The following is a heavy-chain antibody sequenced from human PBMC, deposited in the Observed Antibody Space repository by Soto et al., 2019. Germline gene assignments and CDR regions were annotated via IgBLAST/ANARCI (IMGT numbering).Heavy chain of an antibody. Sequence: VQLVESGGGVVQPGRSLRLSGAASGVTFSSYAMHWVRQAPGKGLEWVSRINSDGSSTTYSDPVKGRLTISRDNAKNTLDLQMHSLRVADTDVYYCAGDYPHDSSVAGDYWGKGTLVTVSS. CDR3: AGDYPHDSSVAGDY. CDR1: GVTFSSYA. CDR2: INSDGSST. J-gene: IGHJ4*02. D-gene: IGHD3-22*01. V-gene: IGHV3-74*01.